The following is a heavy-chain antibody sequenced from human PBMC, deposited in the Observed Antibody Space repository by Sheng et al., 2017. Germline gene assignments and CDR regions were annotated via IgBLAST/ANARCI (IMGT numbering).Heavy chain of an antibody. J-gene: IGHJ6*03. CDR3: AKLPGASGSFHYYYYMDV. CDR2: ISGGGGGT. Sequence: EVQLVESGGGLVRPGGTLRLSCAASGFTFSNYGMSWVRQAPGKGLEWVSAISGGGGGTYYADSVKGRFTISRDNSKNTLYLQMNSLRAEDTAVYYCAKLPGASGSFHYYYYMDVWGKGTTVTVSS. V-gene: IGHV3-23*04. D-gene: IGHD1-26*01. CDR1: GFTFSNYG.